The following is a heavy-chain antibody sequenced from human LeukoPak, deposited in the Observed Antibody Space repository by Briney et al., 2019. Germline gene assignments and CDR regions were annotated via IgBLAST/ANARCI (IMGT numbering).Heavy chain of an antibody. CDR2: INHSGST. CDR1: GGSISGSSYY. Sequence: PSETLSLTCTVSGGSISGSSYYWGWIRQPPGKGLEWIGEINHSGSTNYNPSLKSRVTISVDTSKNQFSLKLSSVTAADTAVYYCARGLSRKYYYDSSGYLDYWGQGTLVTVSS. J-gene: IGHJ4*02. CDR3: ARGLSRKYYYDSSGYLDY. D-gene: IGHD3-22*01. V-gene: IGHV4-39*07.